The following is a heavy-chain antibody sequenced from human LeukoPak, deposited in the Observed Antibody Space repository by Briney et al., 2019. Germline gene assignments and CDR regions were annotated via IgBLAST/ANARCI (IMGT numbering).Heavy chain of an antibody. CDR2: ISGSGGST. V-gene: IGHV3-23*01. Sequence: PGVSLRLSCAASIFSFSTHAMNWVRQAPGKGLRWVSTISGSGGSTYYADSVKGRFTISRDNSKNTLYLQMNSLRAEDTAVYYCAKDGGFGVGYFDYWGQGILVTVSS. D-gene: IGHD3-16*01. CDR1: IFSFSTHA. CDR3: AKDGGFGVGYFDY. J-gene: IGHJ4*02.